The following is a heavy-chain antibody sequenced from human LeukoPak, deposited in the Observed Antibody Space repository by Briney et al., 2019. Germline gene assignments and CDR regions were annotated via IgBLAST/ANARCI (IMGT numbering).Heavy chain of an antibody. D-gene: IGHD6-25*01. V-gene: IGHV3-23*01. CDR2: ISGSGVST. J-gene: IGHJ4*02. Sequence: RAGGSLRLSCAASGFSFSSYAMRWVHQAPGKGLEWVSAISGSGVSTYYADSVKGRFTISRDNSKNTLYLQMNSLRAEDTAVYYCAKGQIAAAGVYYFDYWGQGALVTVSS. CDR1: GFSFSSYA. CDR3: AKGQIAAAGVYYFDY.